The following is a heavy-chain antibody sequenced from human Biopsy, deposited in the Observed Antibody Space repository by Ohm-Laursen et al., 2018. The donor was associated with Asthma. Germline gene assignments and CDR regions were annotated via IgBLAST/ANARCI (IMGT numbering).Heavy chain of an antibody. J-gene: IGHJ6*02. CDR2: ISYGGKN. Sequence: TLSLTCTVSGGSMTPTSHYWDWIRQAPGKGLEWIGYISYGGKNSYNPSLKNRVTISRDTSKNQFSLRLTSVTAADTAVYFCARRITIFGVVQKDHGMDAWGQGTTVIVSS. CDR3: ARRITIFGVVQKDHGMDA. CDR1: GGSMTPTSHY. V-gene: IGHV4-39*01. D-gene: IGHD3-3*01.